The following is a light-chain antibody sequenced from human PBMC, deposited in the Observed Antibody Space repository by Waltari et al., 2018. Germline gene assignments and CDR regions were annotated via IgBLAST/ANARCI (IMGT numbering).Light chain of an antibody. Sequence: QSALTQPRSVSGSPGQSVTISCTGTSSDVGGYNYVSWYQQPPGRAPRLLIYDVNKRPSGVPDRFSGSKSVNTASLTISGLQAEDEADYFCCSYDDNSYVFGTGTKVTVL. CDR2: DVN. CDR1: SSDVGGYNY. J-gene: IGLJ1*01. V-gene: IGLV2-11*01. CDR3: CSYDDNSYV.